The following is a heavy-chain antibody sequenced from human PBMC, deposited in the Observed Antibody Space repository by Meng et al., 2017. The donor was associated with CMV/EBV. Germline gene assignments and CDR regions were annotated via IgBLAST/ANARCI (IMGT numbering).Heavy chain of an antibody. V-gene: IGHV1-69*05. Sequence: SVKVSCKASGGTFSNYAISWLRQAPGQGLEWMGGIIPIFGTANYAQKFQGRVTITTDESTSTAYMELSSLRSEDTAVYYCARDIVVVPAAPTYYYYGMDVWGQGTTVTVSS. CDR3: ARDIVVVPAAPTYYYYGMDV. CDR1: GGTFSNYA. CDR2: IIPIFGTA. D-gene: IGHD2-2*01. J-gene: IGHJ6*02.